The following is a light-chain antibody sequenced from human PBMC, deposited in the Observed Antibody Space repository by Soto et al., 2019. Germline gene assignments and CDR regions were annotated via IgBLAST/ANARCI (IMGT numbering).Light chain of an antibody. CDR1: QSIRRS. V-gene: IGKV1-39*01. Sequence: DIQMTQSPSSLSASVGDRVTITCRASQSIRRSLNWYQQKPGKAPNPLIYTVSSLESGVPSRFSGSGSGTDFTLTITNLQPEDFATYFCQQSYSRPRGFGQGTKVDIK. CDR2: TVS. CDR3: QQSYSRPRG. J-gene: IGKJ1*01.